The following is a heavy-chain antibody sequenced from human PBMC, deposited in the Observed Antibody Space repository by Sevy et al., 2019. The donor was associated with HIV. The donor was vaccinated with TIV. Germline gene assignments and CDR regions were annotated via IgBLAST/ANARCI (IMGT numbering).Heavy chain of an antibody. CDR1: GFTFSDYY. CDR2: ISSSGNSI. Sequence: GGSLRLSCAASGFTFSDYYMSWVRQAPGKGLEWVSYISSSGNSIYYADSVKGRFTVSRDNAKNSLYLQMNSLRGEDTAVYYCARDMAYGSGSIVYDYWGQGTLVTVSS. D-gene: IGHD3-10*01. CDR3: ARDMAYGSGSIVYDY. V-gene: IGHV3-11*04. J-gene: IGHJ4*02.